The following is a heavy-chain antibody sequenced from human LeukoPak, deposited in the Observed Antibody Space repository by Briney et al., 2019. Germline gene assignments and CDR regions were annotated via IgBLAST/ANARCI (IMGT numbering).Heavy chain of an antibody. CDR1: GFSFSTFW. D-gene: IGHD3-22*01. V-gene: IGHV3-7*01. CDR2: IDHDGSEQ. J-gene: IGHJ4*02. Sequence: GGSLRLSCAASGFSFSTFWMSWVRQAPGKGLEWVANIDHDGSEQYYVDSVKGRFTISRDNAKNSLYLQMNSLRAEDTAVYYCARGQDYYDSSGYSYYFDYWGQGTLVTVSS. CDR3: ARGQDYYDSSGYSYYFDY.